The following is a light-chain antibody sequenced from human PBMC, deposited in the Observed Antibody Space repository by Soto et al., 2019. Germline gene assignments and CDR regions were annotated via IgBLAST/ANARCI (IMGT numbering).Light chain of an antibody. Sequence: EIVLTQSPGTLSLSPGERATLSCRASQSVSSTYLAWYQKKPGQAPRLLIYGASTRATGLPDRFSGSGSGTDFTLTISRMEPEDFAVYYCQHYGSSRWTVGQGTKVEIK. CDR1: QSVSSTY. CDR2: GAS. J-gene: IGKJ1*01. CDR3: QHYGSSRWT. V-gene: IGKV3-20*01.